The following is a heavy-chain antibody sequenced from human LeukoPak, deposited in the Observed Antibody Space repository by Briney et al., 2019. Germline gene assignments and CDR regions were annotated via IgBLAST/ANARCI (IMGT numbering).Heavy chain of an antibody. J-gene: IGHJ4*02. V-gene: IGHV3-21*01. CDR3: ARRATTERGHSYGLDY. Sequence: WGSLRLSCAASGFTVSSNYMSWVRQAPGKGREWVSSIGSSGSYIYYADSVTGRFTISRDNAKNSLYLQMNSLRAEDTAVYYCARRATTERGHSYGLDYWGQGTLVTVSS. D-gene: IGHD5-18*01. CDR2: IGSSGSYI. CDR1: GFTVSSNY.